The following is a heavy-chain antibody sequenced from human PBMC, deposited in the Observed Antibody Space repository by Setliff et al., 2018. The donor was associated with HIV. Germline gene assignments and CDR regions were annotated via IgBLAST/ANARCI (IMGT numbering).Heavy chain of an antibody. Sequence: KPSETLSLTCTVSGSFINSDYWGWIRQPPGKGLEWIGSIYHSATTYYNPSLKSRVTISIDTSNNQISLRLSSVTAADTAMYFCVRGPQWLVQKGRVYYFDYWGQGALVTVSS. V-gene: IGHV4-38-2*02. D-gene: IGHD6-19*01. J-gene: IGHJ4*02. CDR3: VRGPQWLVQKGRVYYFDY. CDR2: IYHSATT. CDR1: GSFINSDY.